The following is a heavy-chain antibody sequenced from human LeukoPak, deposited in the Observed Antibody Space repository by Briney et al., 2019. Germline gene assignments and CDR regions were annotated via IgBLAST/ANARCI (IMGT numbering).Heavy chain of an antibody. D-gene: IGHD6-13*01. CDR1: GFTFSSYW. V-gene: IGHV3-74*01. CDR2: INSDGSST. Sequence: GGSLRLSCAASGFTFSSYWMDWVRQAPGKGLVWVSRINSDGSSTSYADSVKGRFTISRDNAKNTLYLQMNSLRAEDTAVYYCVSSWYYYNTFDYWGQGTLVTVSS. CDR3: VSSWYYYNTFDY. J-gene: IGHJ4*02.